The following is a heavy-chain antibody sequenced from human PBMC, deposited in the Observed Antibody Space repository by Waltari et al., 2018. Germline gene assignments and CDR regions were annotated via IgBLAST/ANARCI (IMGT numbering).Heavy chain of an antibody. CDR3: ARSPPLGLFDY. V-gene: IGHV1-69*01. CDR1: GVTFSTYA. J-gene: IGHJ4*02. CDR2: IIPIFGTA. Sequence: QVQLVQSGAAVKKPGSSVQVSCKASGVTFSTYAIRWVRQAPGQGLEWMGGIIPIFGTANYAQKFQGRVTITADESTSTGYMELSSLRSEDTAVYYCARSPPLGLFDYWGQGTLVTVSS.